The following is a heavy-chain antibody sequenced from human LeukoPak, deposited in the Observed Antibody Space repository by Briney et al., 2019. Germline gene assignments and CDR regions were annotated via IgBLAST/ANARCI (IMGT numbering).Heavy chain of an antibody. CDR3: ARGNYYDSTTYYRAFDI. CDR2: IYYSGST. Sequence: KPSETLSLTCTVSGVSLSSYYWSWIRQPPGKGLEWIGYIYYSGSTNYNPSLKSRVTISVDTSKNQFSLKLSSVTAADTAVYYCARGNYYDSTTYYRAFDIWGQGTMVTVSS. CDR1: GVSLSSYY. J-gene: IGHJ3*02. V-gene: IGHV4-59*01. D-gene: IGHD3-22*01.